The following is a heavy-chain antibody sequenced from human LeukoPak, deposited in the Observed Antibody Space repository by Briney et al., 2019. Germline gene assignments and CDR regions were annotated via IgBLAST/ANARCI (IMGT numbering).Heavy chain of an antibody. J-gene: IGHJ4*02. CDR3: TRVLTTDRGWYTFEF. V-gene: IGHV3-72*01. CDR1: GFTFSDHH. Sequence: RPGGSLRHSCEGSGFTFSDHHMDWVRQAPGMGLEWVGRGPARNKPNSCSKQSAASVRGRFSISRDDSKNSLYLQIDSLRIEDTAMYYCTRVLTTDRGWYTFEFWGQGVLVTVSS. D-gene: IGHD6-19*01. CDR2: GPARNKPNSCSK.